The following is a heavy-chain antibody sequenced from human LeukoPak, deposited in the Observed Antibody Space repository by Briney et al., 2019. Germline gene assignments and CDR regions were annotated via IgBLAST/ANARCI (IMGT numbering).Heavy chain of an antibody. CDR3: ASEELYGSGIDY. V-gene: IGHV3-7*01. D-gene: IGHD3-10*01. J-gene: IGHJ4*02. CDR2: IKQDGSEK. CDR1: GFTFSNYW. Sequence: PGGSLRLSCAASGFTFSNYWMSWVRQAPGKGLEWVANIKQDGSEKYYVDSVKGRFTISRENAKNSLYLQMDSLRAEDTAMYYCASEELYGSGIDYWGQGTLVTVSS.